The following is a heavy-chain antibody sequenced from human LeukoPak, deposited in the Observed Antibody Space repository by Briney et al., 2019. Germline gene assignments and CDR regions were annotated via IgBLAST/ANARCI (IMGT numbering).Heavy chain of an antibody. Sequence: PGGSLRLSCAASGFKFDDYGMSWVRQVPGKGLEWVSGINWNGGSRGYADSVKGRFTISRDNSKNTLYLQMNSLRAEDTAIYYCAKERNNWNDFFDYWGQGTLVTVSS. CDR3: AKERNNWNDFFDY. J-gene: IGHJ4*02. D-gene: IGHD1-20*01. CDR2: INWNGGSR. V-gene: IGHV3-20*04. CDR1: GFKFDDYG.